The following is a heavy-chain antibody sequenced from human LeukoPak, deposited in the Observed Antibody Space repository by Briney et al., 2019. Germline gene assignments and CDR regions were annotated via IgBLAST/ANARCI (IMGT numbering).Heavy chain of an antibody. D-gene: IGHD3-22*01. Sequence: SETLSLTCTVSGGSISSGSYYWSWIRQPAGKGLEWIGRMYTSGSTNYNPSLKSRVTISVDTSENQFSLKLTSVTAADTAVYYCARGFYYSAYYFDYWGQGTLATVSS. CDR1: GGSISSGSYY. J-gene: IGHJ4*02. CDR2: MYTSGST. V-gene: IGHV4-61*02. CDR3: ARGFYYSAYYFDY.